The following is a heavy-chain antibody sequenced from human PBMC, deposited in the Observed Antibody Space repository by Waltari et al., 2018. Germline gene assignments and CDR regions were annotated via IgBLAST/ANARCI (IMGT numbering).Heavy chain of an antibody. D-gene: IGHD3-16*01. V-gene: IGHV4-4*02. Sequence: QVHLQESGPGLVRPSETLSLTCHVSGASLRGGDWWIWVRQSPGKRLEWIGEMHHSGRTNSNPSLKNRLTLSVDESRNQFFLKITSVTAADTALYFCARANGGLIGSWGQGIVVTVSS. CDR2: MHHSGRT. CDR1: GASLRGGDW. CDR3: ARANGGLIGS. J-gene: IGHJ5*02.